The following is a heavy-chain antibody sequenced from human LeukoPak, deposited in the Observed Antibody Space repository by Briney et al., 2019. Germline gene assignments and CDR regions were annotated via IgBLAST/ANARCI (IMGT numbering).Heavy chain of an antibody. V-gene: IGHV4-61*08. CDR3: ARDVAAGNHLYWYSSGLAPSYYFDY. J-gene: IGHJ4*02. D-gene: IGHD6-19*01. CDR2: IYYSGST. CDR1: GGSISSGDYY. Sequence: PSETLSLTCTVSGGSISSGDYYWSWIRQPPGKGLEWIGYIYYSGSTNYNPSLKSRVTISVDTSKNQFSLKLSSVTAADTAVYYCARDVAAGNHLYWYSSGLAPSYYFDYWGQGTLVTVSS.